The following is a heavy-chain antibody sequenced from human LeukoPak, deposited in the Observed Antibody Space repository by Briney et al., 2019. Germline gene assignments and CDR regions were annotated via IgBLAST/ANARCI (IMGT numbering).Heavy chain of an antibody. CDR2: IIPIFGTA. Sequence: ASVKVSCKASGGTFSSYAISWVRQAPGQGLEWMGGIIPIFGTANYAQKFQGRVTITADESTSTAYMELSSLRSEDTAVYYCARGPTPYYGAGSQLDYWGQGTLVTVSS. J-gene: IGHJ4*02. D-gene: IGHD3-10*01. CDR1: GGTFSSYA. CDR3: ARGPTPYYGAGSQLDY. V-gene: IGHV1-69*13.